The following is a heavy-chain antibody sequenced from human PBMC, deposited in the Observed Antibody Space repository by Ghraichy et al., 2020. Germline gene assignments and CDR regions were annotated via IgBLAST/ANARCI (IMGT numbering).Heavy chain of an antibody. D-gene: IGHD4-23*01. CDR3: ARAADGGKAPVLY. Sequence: SCAASGFTFSSYSMNWVRQAPGKGLEWVSSISTSSSPTYYADSVKGRFTISRDNAKNSLYLQMNSLRAEDTAVYYCARAADGGKAPVLYWGQGTLVTVSS. J-gene: IGHJ4*02. CDR1: GFTFSSYS. V-gene: IGHV3-21*01. CDR2: ISTSSSPT.